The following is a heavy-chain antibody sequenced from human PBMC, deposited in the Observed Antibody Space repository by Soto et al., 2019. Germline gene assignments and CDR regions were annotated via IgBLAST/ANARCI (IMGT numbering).Heavy chain of an antibody. V-gene: IGHV3-30-3*01. CDR1: GFTFRSHA. Sequence: GGSLRLSCAASGFTFRSHAMHWVRQAPGKGLEWVAVRSHDGTNEYYADSVKGRFTISRDSSKNTLYLQMSSLRAEDTAVYYCARDRRALIQLPFDYWGQGTLVTVSS. J-gene: IGHJ4*02. CDR3: ARDRRALIQLPFDY. D-gene: IGHD5-18*01. CDR2: RSHDGTNE.